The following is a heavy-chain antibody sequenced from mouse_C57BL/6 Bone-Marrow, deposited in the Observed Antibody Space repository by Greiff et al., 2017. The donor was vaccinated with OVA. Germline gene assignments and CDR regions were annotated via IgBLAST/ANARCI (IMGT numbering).Heavy chain of an antibody. CDR1: GYTFTSYW. CDR3: ARYVYYGYDGFAY. V-gene: IGHV1-69*01. Sequence: VKLQQPGAELVMPGASVKLSCKASGYTFTSYWMHWVKQRPGQGLEWIGEIDPSDSSTNYNQKFKGKSTLTVDISSSTAYMQLSSLTSEDSAVYYCARYVYYGYDGFAYWGQGTLVTVSA. CDR2: IDPSDSST. J-gene: IGHJ3*01. D-gene: IGHD2-2*01.